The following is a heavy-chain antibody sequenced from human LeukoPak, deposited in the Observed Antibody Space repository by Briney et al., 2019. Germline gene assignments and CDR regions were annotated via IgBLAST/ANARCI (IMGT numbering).Heavy chain of an antibody. J-gene: IGHJ4*02. Sequence: PSETLSLTCTVSGVSISSSNSYWGWIRQPPGKGLEWIGSIYYSGNTYYNASLKSQVSISIDTSKNQFSLRLTSVTAADTGVYYCARGYDYVWGSFRGWGQGTLVTVSS. V-gene: IGHV4-39*01. D-gene: IGHD3-16*02. CDR2: IYYSGNT. CDR1: GVSISSSNSY. CDR3: ARGYDYVWGSFRG.